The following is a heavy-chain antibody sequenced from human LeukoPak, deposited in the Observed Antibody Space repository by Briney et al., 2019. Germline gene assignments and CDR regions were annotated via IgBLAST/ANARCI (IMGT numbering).Heavy chain of an antibody. CDR3: AKGRFEYYFDY. Sequence: GGSLRLSCAASGFTFSSYAMSWVRHAPGKGLEWVSGISGSGGSTYYADSVKGRFTISRDNSKNTLYLQMNSLRAEDTAVYYCAKGRFEYYFDYWGQGTLVTVSS. CDR1: GFTFSSYA. V-gene: IGHV3-23*01. J-gene: IGHJ4*02. D-gene: IGHD3-16*01. CDR2: ISGSGGST.